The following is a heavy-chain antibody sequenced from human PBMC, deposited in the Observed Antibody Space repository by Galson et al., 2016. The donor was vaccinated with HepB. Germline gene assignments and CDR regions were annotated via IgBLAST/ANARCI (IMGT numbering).Heavy chain of an antibody. CDR2: IYRDGRT. CDR3: AREEPYCSGGACYRDYVDC. V-gene: IGHV3-53*01. J-gene: IGHJ4*02. Sequence: SLRLSCAASGFSVSNHFMSWVRQAPGKGPEGVSVIYRDGRTFYADSVKGRFTITRDDSKNTLNLQMNSLRAEDTAVYYCAREEPYCSGGACYRDYVDCWGQGTLVTVSA. D-gene: IGHD2-15*01. CDR1: GFSVSNHF.